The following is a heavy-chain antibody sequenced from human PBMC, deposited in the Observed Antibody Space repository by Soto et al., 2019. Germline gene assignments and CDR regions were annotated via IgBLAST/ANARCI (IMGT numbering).Heavy chain of an antibody. CDR1: AFPFGECG. CDR2: ISHDGSDK. Sequence: RGYRRLSCAASAFPFGECGMHLLRQAPGKGLEWVAVISHDGSDKFYADSVKARFTISRDNSKNTLYLQMSGLRGEDTAVYYCAKSQDFFCSSANCHRYLFAYWSQGSLVTVSS. D-gene: IGHD2-2*02. V-gene: IGHV3-30*18. CDR3: AKSQDFFCSSANCHRYLFAY. J-gene: IGHJ4*02.